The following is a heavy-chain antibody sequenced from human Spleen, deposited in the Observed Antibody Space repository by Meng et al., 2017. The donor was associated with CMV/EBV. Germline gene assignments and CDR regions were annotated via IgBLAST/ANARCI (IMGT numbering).Heavy chain of an antibody. CDR2: ISYDGSNK. CDR3: ARGFRGSSCLDP. Sequence: SWAASGFTFSSYAMHWVRQAPGKGLEWVAIISYDGSNKYYADSVKSRFTISRDNSKNTLYLQMNSLRAEDTAVYYCARGFRGSSCLDPWGQGTLVTVSS. CDR1: GFTFSSYA. J-gene: IGHJ5*02. D-gene: IGHD6-13*01. V-gene: IGHV3-30*04.